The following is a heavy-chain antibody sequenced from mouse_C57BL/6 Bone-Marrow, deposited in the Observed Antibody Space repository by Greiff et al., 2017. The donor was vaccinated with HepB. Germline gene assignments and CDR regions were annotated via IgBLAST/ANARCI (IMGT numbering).Heavy chain of an antibody. D-gene: IGHD1-1*01. CDR2: INPSTGGT. CDR1: GYSFTGYY. Sequence: EVQLQQSGPELVKPGASVKISCKASGYSFTGYYMNWVKQSPEKSLEWIGEINPSTGGTTYNQKFKAKATLTVDNSSSTAYMQLKSLTSEDSAVYYCARTQYYGSSYVAWFAYWGQGTLVTVSA. V-gene: IGHV1-42*01. J-gene: IGHJ3*01. CDR3: ARTQYYGSSYVAWFAY.